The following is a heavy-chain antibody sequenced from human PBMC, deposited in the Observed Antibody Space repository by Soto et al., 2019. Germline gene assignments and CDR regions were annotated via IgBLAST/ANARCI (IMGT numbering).Heavy chain of an antibody. D-gene: IGHD3-22*01. CDR1: GFTFSSYS. V-gene: IGHV3-48*02. CDR2: ISSSSSTI. CDR3: ARGLYYYDSSGYWGY. Sequence: GGSLRLSCAASGFTFSSYSMNWVRQAPGKGLERVSYISSSSSTIYYADTVKGRFTISRDNAKNSLYLQMNSLRDEDTAVYYCARGLYYYDSSGYWGYWGRGTLVTVSS. J-gene: IGHJ4*02.